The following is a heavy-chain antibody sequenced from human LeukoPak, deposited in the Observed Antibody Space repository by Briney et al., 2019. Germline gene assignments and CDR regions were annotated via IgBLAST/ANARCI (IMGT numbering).Heavy chain of an antibody. V-gene: IGHV4-59*01. CDR3: ARDKGLAAAGTLILDYYYGMDV. D-gene: IGHD6-13*01. J-gene: IGHJ6*02. CDR2: IYYSGST. Sequence: RPSETLSLTCTVSGGSISSYYWSWIRQPPGKGLEWIGYIYYSGSTNYNPSLKSRVTISVDTSKNQFSLKLSSVTAADTAVYYCARDKGLAAAGTLILDYYYGMDVWGQGTTVTVSS. CDR1: GGSISSYY.